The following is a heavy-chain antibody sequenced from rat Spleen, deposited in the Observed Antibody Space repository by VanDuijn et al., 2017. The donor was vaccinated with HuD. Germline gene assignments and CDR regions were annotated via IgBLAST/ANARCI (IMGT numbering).Heavy chain of an antibody. Sequence: EVQLVESDGGLVQPGRSLKLSCAASGFTFSDYYMAWVRQAPTKGLEWVATISYDGGSTYYPDSVKGRFTISRDNAKSTLYLQMDSLRSEDTATYYCARRTRVSHWYFDFWGPGTMVTVSS. CDR3: ARRTRVSHWYFDF. V-gene: IGHV5-29*01. CDR2: ISYDGGST. CDR1: GFTFSDYY. J-gene: IGHJ1*01. D-gene: IGHD1-4*01.